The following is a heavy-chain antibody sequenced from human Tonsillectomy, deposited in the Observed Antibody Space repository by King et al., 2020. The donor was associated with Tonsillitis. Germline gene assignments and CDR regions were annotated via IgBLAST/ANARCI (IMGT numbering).Heavy chain of an antibody. V-gene: IGHV3-74*01. Sequence: DVQLVESGGGLVQPGGSLRLSCAASGFTFSSYWMHWVRQSPGKGLVWVSRINSDGSSTSYADSVKGRFTISRDNAKNTLYLHMNSLRAEDTAVYYCARAVPPDAFDIWGQGTMVTVSS. J-gene: IGHJ3*02. CDR1: GFTFSSYW. D-gene: IGHD1-14*01. CDR2: INSDGSST. CDR3: ARAVPPDAFDI.